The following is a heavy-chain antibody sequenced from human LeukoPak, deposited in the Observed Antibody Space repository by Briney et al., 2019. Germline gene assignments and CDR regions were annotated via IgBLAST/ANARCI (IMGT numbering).Heavy chain of an antibody. Sequence: GGSLRLSCAASGFTFKLYWMHRVRQVPGKRPVWVSRINDDGSDTIYADSVRGRFTISRDDAKNTVYLQMNNLRAEDTAVYYCVRGGPSTWSWGQGTLVTVSS. CDR3: VRGGPSTWS. CDR2: INDDGSDT. CDR1: GFTFKLYW. J-gene: IGHJ5*02. V-gene: IGHV3-74*01. D-gene: IGHD2-15*01.